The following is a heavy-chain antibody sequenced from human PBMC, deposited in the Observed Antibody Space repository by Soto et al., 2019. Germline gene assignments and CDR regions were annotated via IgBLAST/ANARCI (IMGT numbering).Heavy chain of an antibody. V-gene: IGHV1-46*01. CDR2: ITPASGST. D-gene: IGHD6-13*01. CDR3: ARDLAAGEH. J-gene: IGHJ4*02. CDR1: GYTFTHYY. Sequence: QVQLVQSGAEVKKPGASVKLSCRTSGYTFTHYYIHWVRQAPGQGLEWLGIITPASGSTNYAQDFQGRVTLTMDTSTTTVYMDLSGLRAEDTAIFYCARDLAAGEHWGQGTLVTVSS.